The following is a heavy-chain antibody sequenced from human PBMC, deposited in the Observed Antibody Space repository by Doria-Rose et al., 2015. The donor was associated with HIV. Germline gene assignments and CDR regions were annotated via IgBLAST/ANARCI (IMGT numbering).Heavy chain of an antibody. V-gene: IGHV2-26*01. CDR1: GVSLSSPGMG. D-gene: IGHD6-13*01. CDR3: ARIKSSRWYHKYYFDF. Sequence: QVALKESGPVLVKPTETLTLTCTVSGVSLSSPGMGVSWIRQPPGKALEWLANIFSDDERSHKTSLKSRLTISSGTSKSQVVLTMTDMDPVDTATYYCARIKSSRWYHKYYFDFWGQGTLVIVSA. J-gene: IGHJ4*02. CDR2: IFSDDER.